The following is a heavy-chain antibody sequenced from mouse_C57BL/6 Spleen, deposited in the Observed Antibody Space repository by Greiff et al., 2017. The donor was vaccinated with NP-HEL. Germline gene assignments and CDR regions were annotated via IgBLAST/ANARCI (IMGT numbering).Heavy chain of an antibody. CDR3: ASSVVATRGYYALDD. Sequence: VQGVESGAELMKPGASVKLSCKATGYTFTGYWIEWVKQRPGHGLEWIGEILPGSGSTNYNEKFKGKATFTADTSSNTAYMQLSSLTTEDSAIYDCASSVVATRGYYALDDWGQGTSVTASS. V-gene: IGHV1-9*01. D-gene: IGHD1-1*01. CDR2: ILPGSGST. J-gene: IGHJ4*01. CDR1: GYTFTGYW.